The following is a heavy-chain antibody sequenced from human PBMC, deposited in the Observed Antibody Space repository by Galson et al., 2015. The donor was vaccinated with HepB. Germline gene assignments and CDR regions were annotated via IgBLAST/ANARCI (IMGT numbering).Heavy chain of an antibody. Sequence: LSLTCTVSGGSISSYYWSWIRQPAGKGLEWIGRIYTSGSTNYNPSLKSRVTMSVDTSKNQFSLKLSSVTAADTAVYYCARDYYDRPPYAFDIWGQGTMVTVSS. D-gene: IGHD3-22*01. CDR2: IYTSGST. CDR3: ARDYYDRPPYAFDI. CDR1: GGSISSYY. J-gene: IGHJ3*02. V-gene: IGHV4-4*07.